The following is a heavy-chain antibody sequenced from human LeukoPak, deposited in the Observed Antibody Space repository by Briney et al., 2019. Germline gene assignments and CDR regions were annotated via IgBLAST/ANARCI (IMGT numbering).Heavy chain of an antibody. CDR1: GYTFTSYG. CDR3: ARVPAMIVVGSPWVY. D-gene: IGHD3-22*01. J-gene: IGHJ4*02. V-gene: IGHV1-18*01. Sequence: PGASVKVSCMASGYTFTSYGISLVRQAPGQGLAWMEWISAYNGNTNYAQKLQGRVTMTTDTSTSTAYMELRSLRSDDTAVYYCARVPAMIVVGSPWVYWGQGTLVTVSS. CDR2: ISAYNGNT.